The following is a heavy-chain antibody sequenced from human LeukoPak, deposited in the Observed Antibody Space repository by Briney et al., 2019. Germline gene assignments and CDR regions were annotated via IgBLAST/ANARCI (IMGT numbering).Heavy chain of an antibody. CDR1: GYTFTSYD. Sequence: ASVKVSCKASGYTFTSYDINWVRQATGQGLEWMGWMNPNSGNTGYAQKFQGRVTMTRNTSISTAYMELSSLRSDDTAVYYCARTGIAALMFDPWGQGTLVTVSS. D-gene: IGHD6-6*01. CDR3: ARTGIAALMFDP. CDR2: MNPNSGNT. J-gene: IGHJ5*02. V-gene: IGHV1-8*01.